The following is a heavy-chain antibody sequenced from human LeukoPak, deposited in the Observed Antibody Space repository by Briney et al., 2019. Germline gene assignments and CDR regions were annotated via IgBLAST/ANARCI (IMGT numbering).Heavy chain of an antibody. CDR1: GFTFSNYG. D-gene: IGHD3-3*01. J-gene: IGHJ6*02. CDR2: ITYNGGST. V-gene: IGHV3-23*01. CDR3: ASRYYDFWSGYSLYGMDV. Sequence: GGSLRLSCAASGFTFSNYGMSWVRQAPGKGLEWVSTITYNGGSTAYADSVKGRFTISRDNSKNTLYLQMNSLRAEDTAVYYCASRYYDFWSGYSLYGMDVWGQGTTVTVSS.